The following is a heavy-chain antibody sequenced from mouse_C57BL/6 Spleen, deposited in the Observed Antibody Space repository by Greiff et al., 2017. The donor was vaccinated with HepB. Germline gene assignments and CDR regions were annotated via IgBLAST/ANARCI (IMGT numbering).Heavy chain of an antibody. V-gene: IGHV1-47*01. CDR3: ARRITTGDAMDY. CDR1: GYTFTTYP. D-gene: IGHD1-1*01. J-gene: IGHJ4*01. CDR2: FHPYNDDT. Sequence: VHLVESGAELVKPGASVKMSCKASGYTFTTYPIEWMKQNHGKSLEWIGNFHPYNDDTKYNEKFKGKATLTVEKSSSTVYLELSRLTSDDSAVYYCARRITTGDAMDYWGQGTSVTVSS.